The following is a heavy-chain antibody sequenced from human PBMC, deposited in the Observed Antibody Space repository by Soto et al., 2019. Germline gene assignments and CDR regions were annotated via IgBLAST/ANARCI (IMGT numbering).Heavy chain of an antibody. J-gene: IGHJ4*02. D-gene: IGHD3-3*01. CDR3: ANYTAFEKYYFEY. CDR2: IYPSGTI. Sequence: PSETLSLTCAFSVVSITTNGYSCSWIRQPPWKGLEWIGYIYPSGTIFYNPSLNSRVTISADTSNNQFSLKLTSVTAADTAVYFCANYTAFEKYYFEYWGRGTLVIGSS. CDR1: VVSITTNGYS. V-gene: IGHV4-30-2*01.